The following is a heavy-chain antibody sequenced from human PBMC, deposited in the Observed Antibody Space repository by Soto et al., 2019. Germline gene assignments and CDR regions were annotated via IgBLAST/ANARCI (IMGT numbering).Heavy chain of an antibody. CDR3: AKDLAGGISDALDI. J-gene: IGHJ3*02. Sequence: QVRLVESGGGVVQPGRSLKLSCAASGFTLSAYGMHWVRQAPGKGLEWVAVISYDGSRRYYADSVKGRFTISRDNSQNTLFLQMNSLRPEDTAVYYCAKDLAGGISDALDIWGQGTMLTVSS. CDR2: ISYDGSRR. D-gene: IGHD3-16*01. CDR1: GFTLSAYG. V-gene: IGHV3-30*18.